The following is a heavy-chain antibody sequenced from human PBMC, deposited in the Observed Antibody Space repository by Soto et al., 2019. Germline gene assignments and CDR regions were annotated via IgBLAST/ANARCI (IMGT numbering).Heavy chain of an antibody. CDR2: IYHSGST. CDR3: ARDGGDSAYDI. J-gene: IGHJ3*02. V-gene: IGHV4-30-2*01. Sequence: QLQLQESGSGLVKPSQTLSLTCAVSGGSISSGGYSWSWIRQPPGKGLEWIGYIYHSGSTYYNPSLKSRVTISVDRSKNQFSLKLSSVTAADSAVYDCARDGGDSAYDIWGQGTMVTVSS. D-gene: IGHD2-21*02. CDR1: GGSISSGGYS.